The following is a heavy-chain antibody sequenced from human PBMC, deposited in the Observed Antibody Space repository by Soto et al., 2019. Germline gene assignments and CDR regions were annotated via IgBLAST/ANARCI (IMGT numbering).Heavy chain of an antibody. CDR1: GFTFSDFY. CDR3: VRDYDSSGYNSDY. V-gene: IGHV3-11*04. D-gene: IGHD3-22*01. CDR2: ISSSGSTV. Sequence: GGSLRLSCAASGFTFSDFYMNWIRQAPGKGLEWISYISSSGSTVYHADSVKGRFTISRDNAKNTLYLQMNSLRAEDTAVYYCVRDYDSSGYNSDYWGQGTPVTVSS. J-gene: IGHJ4*02.